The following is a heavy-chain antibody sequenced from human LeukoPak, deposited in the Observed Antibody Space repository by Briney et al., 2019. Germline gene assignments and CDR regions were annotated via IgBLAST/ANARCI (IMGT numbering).Heavy chain of an antibody. Sequence: GGSLRLSCAASGFTFSSYTMHWVRQAPGKGLEWVAVISYDGSNKYYADSVKGRFTISRDNSKNTLYLQMNSLRAEDTAVYYCARDRAQIVVVTATLDYWGQGSLVTVSS. CDR1: GFTFSSYT. J-gene: IGHJ4*02. V-gene: IGHV3-30-3*01. CDR2: ISYDGSNK. CDR3: ARDRAQIVVVTATLDY. D-gene: IGHD2-21*02.